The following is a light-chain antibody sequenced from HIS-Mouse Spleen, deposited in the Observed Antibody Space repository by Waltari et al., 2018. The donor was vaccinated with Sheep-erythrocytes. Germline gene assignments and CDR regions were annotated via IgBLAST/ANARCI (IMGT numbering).Light chain of an antibody. J-gene: IGKJ4*01. Sequence: DIVMTQSPDSLAVSLGERATINCKSSQRVLYSSNNKNYLAWYQQKPGPPPKLLIYWASTRESGVPDRFRGSGSGTDFTLTISSLQAEDVAVYYCQQYYSTPLTFGGGTKVEIK. V-gene: IGKV4-1*01. CDR2: WAS. CDR3: QQYYSTPLT. CDR1: QRVLYSSNNKNY.